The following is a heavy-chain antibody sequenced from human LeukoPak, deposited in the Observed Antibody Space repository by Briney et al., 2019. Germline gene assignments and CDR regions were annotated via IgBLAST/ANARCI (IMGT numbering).Heavy chain of an antibody. CDR2: ISYDGSNK. CDR3: ARDLDY. CDR1: GFTFSSYA. Sequence: GGPLRLSCAASGFTFSSYAMHWVRQAPGKGLEWVAVISYDGSNKYYADSVKGRFTISRDNSKNTLYLQMNSLRAEDTAVYYCARDLDYWGQGTLVTVSS. V-gene: IGHV3-30-3*01. J-gene: IGHJ4*02.